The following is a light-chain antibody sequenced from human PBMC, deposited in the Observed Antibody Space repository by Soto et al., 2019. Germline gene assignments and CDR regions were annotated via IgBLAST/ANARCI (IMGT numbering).Light chain of an antibody. Sequence: QSVLTQPPSASGSPGQSVTISCTGTKSDVGGFRFVSWYQQHPGKVPRLIIYEVNQRPSGVPDRFSGCKSANTASLTVSGRQVADEADDYCSSSGASDNLGVFGTGTKVTVL. J-gene: IGLJ1*01. CDR2: EVN. CDR3: SSSGASDNLGV. V-gene: IGLV2-8*01. CDR1: KSDVGGFRF.